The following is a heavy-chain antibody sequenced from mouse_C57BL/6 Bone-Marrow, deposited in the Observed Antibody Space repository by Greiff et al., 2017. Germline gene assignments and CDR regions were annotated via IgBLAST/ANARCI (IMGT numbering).Heavy chain of an antibody. D-gene: IGHD2-1*01. V-gene: IGHV5-2*01. CDR1: EYEFPSHD. CDR2: INSDGGST. CDR3: ARLSMGTPYYYAMDY. Sequence: EVQLVESGGGLVQPGESLKLSCESNEYEFPSHDMSWVRKTPEKRLELVAAINSDGGSTYYPDTMERRFIISRDNTKKTLYLQLSSLRYEDTALYYCARLSMGTPYYYAMDYWGKGTSVTVSS. J-gene: IGHJ4*01.